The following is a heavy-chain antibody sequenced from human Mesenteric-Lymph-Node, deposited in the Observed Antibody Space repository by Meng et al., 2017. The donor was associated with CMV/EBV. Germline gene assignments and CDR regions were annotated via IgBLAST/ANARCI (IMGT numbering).Heavy chain of an antibody. V-gene: IGHV3-7*01. CDR1: GFTLSSCA. CDR2: IKQDGSET. Sequence: GESLKISCAASGFTLSSCAVSWVRQAPGKGLEWVANIKQDGSETYYVDSVKGRFTISRDNAKNSLYLQMNSLRAEDTAVYYCARQAIYYDCWSGYYTRWGQGTMVTVSS. J-gene: IGHJ4*02. D-gene: IGHD3-3*01. CDR3: ARQAIYYDCWSGYYTR.